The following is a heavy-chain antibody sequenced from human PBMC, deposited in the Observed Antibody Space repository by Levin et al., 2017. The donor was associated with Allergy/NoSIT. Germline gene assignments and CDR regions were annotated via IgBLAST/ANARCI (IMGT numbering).Heavy chain of an antibody. J-gene: IGHJ4*02. CDR2: IYYSGST. CDR1: GGSIRSSSYY. CDR3: ASIIVLVVYAFDY. Sequence: SQTLSLPCTVSGGSIRSSSYYWGWIRQPPGKGLEWIGSIYYSGSTYYNPSLKSRVTISVDTSKNQFSLKLSSVTAADTAVYYCASIIVLVVYAFDYWGQGTLVTVSS. D-gene: IGHD2-8*02. V-gene: IGHV4-39*01.